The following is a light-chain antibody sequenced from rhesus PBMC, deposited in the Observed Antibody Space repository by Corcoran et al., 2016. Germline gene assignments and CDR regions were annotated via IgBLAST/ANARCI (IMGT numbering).Light chain of an antibody. J-gene: IGKJ1*01. Sequence: EIVMTQSPATLSLSPGERATLSCRASQSVSSSLAGYQQKPGKAPRLPISGASNRPTGIPDRFSGIGAGTDVTLTISGLEPEEVAVYYCLQHRYWWTFGQGTKVDIK. V-gene: IGKV3-24*01. CDR2: GAS. CDR3: LQHRYWWT. CDR1: QSVSSS.